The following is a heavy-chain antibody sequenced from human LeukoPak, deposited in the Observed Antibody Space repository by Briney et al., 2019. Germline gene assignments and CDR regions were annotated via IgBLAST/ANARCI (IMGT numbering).Heavy chain of an antibody. D-gene: IGHD6-13*01. CDR1: GASISSDN. J-gene: IGHJ4*02. CDR3: ASGPYPAAGTLHQFDY. CDR2: IFYSGST. Sequence: PSETLSLTCTVSGASISSDNWSWIRQPPGKGLEWIGYIFYSGSTNYNPSLKSRVTISVDTSKNQFSLKLSSMTAADTAVYYCASGPYPAAGTLHQFDYWGQGTLVTVSS. V-gene: IGHV4-59*01.